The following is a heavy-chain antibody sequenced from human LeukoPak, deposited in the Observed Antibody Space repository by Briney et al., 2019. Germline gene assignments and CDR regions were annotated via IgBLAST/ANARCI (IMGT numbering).Heavy chain of an antibody. CDR1: GVSISSGSNY. D-gene: IGHD3-10*01. J-gene: IGHJ3*02. CDR2: IYSSGST. Sequence: SETLSLTCSVSGVSISSGSNYWGWIRQPPGKTLEWIGSIYSSGSTYYNLSLKSPFIILIDTAKNHFSLTLSSSTAAPTAVYYCARSDGYGLVGIWGQGTMVTVSS. V-gene: IGHV4-39*07. CDR3: ARSDGYGLVGI.